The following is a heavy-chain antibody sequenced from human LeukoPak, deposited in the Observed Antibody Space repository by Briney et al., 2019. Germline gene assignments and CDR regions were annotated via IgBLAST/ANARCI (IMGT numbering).Heavy chain of an antibody. CDR1: GYTFTSYA. D-gene: IGHD6-19*01. J-gene: IGHJ6*03. V-gene: IGHV1-8*03. CDR2: MNPNSGNT. CDR3: ARGRGSGWYSDSYYYMDV. Sequence: ASVKVSCKASGYTFTSYAMNWVRQAPGQGLEWMGWMNPNSGNTGYAQKIQGRVTITRNTSISTAYMELSSLRSEDTAVYYCARGRGSGWYSDSYYYMDVWGKGTTVTVSS.